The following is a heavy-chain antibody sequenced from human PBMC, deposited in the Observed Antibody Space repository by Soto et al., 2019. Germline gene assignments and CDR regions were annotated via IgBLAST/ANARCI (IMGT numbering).Heavy chain of an antibody. J-gene: IGHJ1*01. CDR3: ARGWGGYFQH. CDR2: IYHSGST. V-gene: IGHV4-30-2*01. CDR1: GGSISSGGYS. Sequence: PSETLSLTCAVSGGSISSGGYSWSWIRQPPGKGLEWVGYIYHSGSTYYNPSLKSRVTISVDTSKNQFSLKLSSVTAADTAVYYCARGWGGYFQHWGQGTLVTVSS. D-gene: IGHD7-27*01.